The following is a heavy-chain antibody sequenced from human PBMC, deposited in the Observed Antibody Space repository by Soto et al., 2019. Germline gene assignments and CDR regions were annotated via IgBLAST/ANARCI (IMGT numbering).Heavy chain of an antibody. D-gene: IGHD2-15*01. J-gene: IGHJ5*02. CDR3: AREADIVVVVAAPDLNWFDP. Sequence: KPSETLSLTCAVSGYSISSGYYWGWIRQPPGKGLEWIGSIYHSGSTYYNPSLKSRVTISVDTSKNQFSLKLSSVTAADTAVYYCAREADIVVVVAAPDLNWFDPWGQGTLVTVSS. CDR1: GYSISSGYY. V-gene: IGHV4-38-2*02. CDR2: IYHSGST.